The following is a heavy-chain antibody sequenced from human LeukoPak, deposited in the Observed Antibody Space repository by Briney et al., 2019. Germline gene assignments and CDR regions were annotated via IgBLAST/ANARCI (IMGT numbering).Heavy chain of an antibody. V-gene: IGHV1-18*01. CDR2: ISAYNGNT. J-gene: IGHJ4*02. CDR1: GYTFTSYG. D-gene: IGHD6-19*01. Sequence: ASVKVSCKASGYTFTSYGISWVRQAPGQGLEWMGWISAYNGNTNYAQKLQGRVTMTTDTSTSTAYTELRSLRSDDTAVYYCARAGGWYSYYGYWGQGTLVTVSS. CDR3: ARAGGWYSYYGY.